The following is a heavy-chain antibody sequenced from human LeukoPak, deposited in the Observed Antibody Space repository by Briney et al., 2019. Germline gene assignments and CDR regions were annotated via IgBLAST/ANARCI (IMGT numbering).Heavy chain of an antibody. V-gene: IGHV4-59*01. CDR2: IYYSGST. CDR3: ARVNDFWSGYYTERGGFDY. CDR1: GGSISSYY. Sequence: SETLSLTCTVSGGSISSYYWSWTRQPPGKGLEWIGYIYYSGSTNYNPSLKSRVTISVDTSKNQFSLKLSSVTAADTAVYYCARVNDFWSGYYTERGGFDYWGQGTLVTVSS. J-gene: IGHJ4*02. D-gene: IGHD3-3*01.